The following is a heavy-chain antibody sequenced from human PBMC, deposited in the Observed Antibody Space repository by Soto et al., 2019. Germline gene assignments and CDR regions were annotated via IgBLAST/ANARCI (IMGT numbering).Heavy chain of an antibody. J-gene: IGHJ4*02. Sequence: QVQLQESGPGLVKPSQTLSLTCTVSGGSISSGGYYWSWIRQHPGKGLEWIGYIYYSGSTDYNPSLKSRVTTAVDASKNQFSLKLSSVTAADTAVYYCAGASGNYGDYLFDYWGQGTLVTVSS. CDR2: IYYSGST. V-gene: IGHV4-31*03. CDR3: AGASGNYGDYLFDY. CDR1: GGSISSGGYY. D-gene: IGHD4-17*01.